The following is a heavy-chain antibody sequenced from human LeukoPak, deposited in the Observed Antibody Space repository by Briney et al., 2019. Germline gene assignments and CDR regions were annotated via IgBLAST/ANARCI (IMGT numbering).Heavy chain of an antibody. V-gene: IGHV1-2*02. CDR1: GYTFTCYY. CDR3: ARGPTRHYSNVGY. D-gene: IGHD4-11*01. J-gene: IGHJ4*02. Sequence: ASVKVSCKASGYTFTCYYMHWVRQAPGQGLEWRGWINPNSGGTNYAQKFQGRVTMTRDTSISTAYMELSRLRSDDTAVHYCARGPTRHYSNVGYWGQGTLVTVSS. CDR2: INPNSGGT.